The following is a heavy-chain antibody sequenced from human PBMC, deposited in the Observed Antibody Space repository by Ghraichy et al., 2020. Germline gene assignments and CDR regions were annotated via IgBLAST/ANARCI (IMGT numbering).Heavy chain of an antibody. D-gene: IGHD5-18*01. CDR3: ARDIGYSLHY. CDR2: INSDGSTT. CDR1: GFSFSNAW. V-gene: IGHV3-74*01. Sequence: GESLNISCAASGFSFSNAWMHWVRQGPGKGLMWVSHINSDGSTTTYADSVKGRFTISRDNAKNTVYLQMNSLRAEDTAVYYCARDIGYSLHYWGQGTLVTVPS. J-gene: IGHJ4*02.